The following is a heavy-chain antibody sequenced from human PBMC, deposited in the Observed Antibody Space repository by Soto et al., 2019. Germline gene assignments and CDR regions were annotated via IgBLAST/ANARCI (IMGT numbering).Heavy chain of an antibody. CDR3: ARSGFQLVVVAAIVPYAFDI. CDR2: MNPNSGNT. Sequence: QVQLVQSGAEVKKPGASVKVSCKASGYTFTSYDINWVRQATGQGPEWMGWMNPNSGNTGYAQKFQGRVTMTRNTSISTAYMELSSLRSEDTAVYYCARSGFQLVVVAAIVPYAFDIWGQGTMVTVSS. V-gene: IGHV1-8*01. CDR1: GYTFTSYD. J-gene: IGHJ3*02. D-gene: IGHD2-15*01.